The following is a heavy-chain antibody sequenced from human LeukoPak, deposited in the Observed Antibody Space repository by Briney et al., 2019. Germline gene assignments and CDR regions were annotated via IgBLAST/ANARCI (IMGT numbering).Heavy chain of an antibody. J-gene: IGHJ4*02. CDR1: GFTFDDYA. CDR3: ANWGDSGSY. D-gene: IGHD1-26*01. V-gene: IGHV3-9*01. CDR2: ISWNSGSI. Sequence: GGSLRLSCAASGFTFDDYAMHWVRQASGKGLEWVSGISWNSGSIGYADSVKGRFTISRDNAKNSLYLQMNSLRAEDTALYYCANWGDSGSYWGQGTLVTVSS.